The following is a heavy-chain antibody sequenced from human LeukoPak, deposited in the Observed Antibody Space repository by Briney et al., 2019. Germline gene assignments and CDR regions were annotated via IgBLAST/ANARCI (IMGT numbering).Heavy chain of an antibody. CDR3: AREYSSSSGDY. CDR2: INPNSGGT. V-gene: IGHV1-2*02. CDR1: GYTFTSYA. D-gene: IGHD6-6*01. J-gene: IGHJ4*02. Sequence: ASVKVSCKASGYTFTSYAMHWVRQAPGQGLEWMGWINPNSGGTNYAQKFQGRVTMTRDTSISTAYMELSRLRSDDTAVYYCAREYSSSSGDYWGQGTLVTVSS.